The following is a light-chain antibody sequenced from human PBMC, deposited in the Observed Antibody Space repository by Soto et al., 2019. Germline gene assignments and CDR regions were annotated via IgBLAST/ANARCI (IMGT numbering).Light chain of an antibody. J-gene: IGKJ1*01. CDR2: ATS. CDR3: QQSYRTPKT. Sequence: DIQMTQSPSSLSASVGDRVIITCRASQSISSYLNWYQQKPGKAPNLLIYATSSLQSGVPSRFSGSGSGTDFTLTISSLQPEDFASYYCQQSYRTPKTFGQGTKVEIK. V-gene: IGKV1-39*01. CDR1: QSISSY.